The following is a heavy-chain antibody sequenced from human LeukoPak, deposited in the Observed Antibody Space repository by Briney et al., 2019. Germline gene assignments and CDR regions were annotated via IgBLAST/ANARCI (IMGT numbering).Heavy chain of an antibody. V-gene: IGHV3-21*01. J-gene: IGHJ4*02. D-gene: IGHD2-2*01. CDR2: ISSSSSYI. Sequence: PGGSLRLSCAASGFTFSSYSMNWVRQAPGKGLEWASSISSSSSYIYYADSVKGRFTISRDNAKNSLYLQMNSLRAEDTAVYYCARGPWDIVVVPAAKNLDYWGQGTLVTVSS. CDR1: GFTFSSYS. CDR3: ARGPWDIVVVPAAKNLDY.